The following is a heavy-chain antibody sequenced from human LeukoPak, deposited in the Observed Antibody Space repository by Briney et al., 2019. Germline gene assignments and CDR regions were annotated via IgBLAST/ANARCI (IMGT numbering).Heavy chain of an antibody. V-gene: IGHV1-69*05. CDR3: ARVGVAGPFDY. CDR2: IIPIFGTA. J-gene: IGHJ4*02. Sequence: SSVKVSCKASGGTFSIYAISWVRQAPGQGLEWMGGIIPIFGTANYAQKFQGRVTITTDESTSTAYIELSSLRSEDTAVYYCARVGVAGPFDYRGQGTLVTVSS. D-gene: IGHD6-19*01. CDR1: GGTFSIYA.